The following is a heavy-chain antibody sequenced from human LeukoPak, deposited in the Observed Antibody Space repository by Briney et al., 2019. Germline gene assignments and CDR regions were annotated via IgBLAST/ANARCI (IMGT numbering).Heavy chain of an antibody. Sequence: SETLSLTCTVSGGSISSSSYYWGWIRQPPGKGLEWIGSIYYSGSTYYNPSLKSRVTISVDTSKNQFSLKLSSVTAADTAVYYCARQGLTYYDILTGYRRSYLDYWGQGTLVTVSS. CDR2: IYYSGST. J-gene: IGHJ4*02. D-gene: IGHD3-9*01. CDR1: GGSISSSSYY. CDR3: ARQGLTYYDILTGYRRSYLDY. V-gene: IGHV4-39*01.